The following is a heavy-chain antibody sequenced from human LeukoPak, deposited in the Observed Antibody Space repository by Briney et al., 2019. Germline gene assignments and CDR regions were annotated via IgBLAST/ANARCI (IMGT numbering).Heavy chain of an antibody. J-gene: IGHJ4*02. V-gene: IGHV4-59*01. CDR1: GGTISSYY. D-gene: IGHD3-22*01. CDR3: AKADYDSEFDY. Sequence: SETLSLTCTVSGGTISSYYWSWIRQPPGKGLEWIGYIYYSGSTNYNPSLKSRVTISVDTSKNQFSLKLSSVTAADTAVYYCAKADYDSEFDYWGQGTLVTVSS. CDR2: IYYSGST.